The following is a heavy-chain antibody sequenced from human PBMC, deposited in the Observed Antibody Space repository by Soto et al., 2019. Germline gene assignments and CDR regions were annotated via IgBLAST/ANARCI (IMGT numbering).Heavy chain of an antibody. D-gene: IGHD1-26*01. V-gene: IGHV1-69*02. CDR2: IIPILGIA. CDR1: GGTFSSYT. J-gene: IGHJ6*02. CDR3: ARSIVGATTGMDV. Sequence: SVKVSCKASGGTFSSYTICWVRQAPGQGLEWMGRIIPILGIANYAQKFQGRVTITADKSTSTAYMELSSLRSEDTAVYYCARSIVGATTGMDVWGQGTTVTVSS.